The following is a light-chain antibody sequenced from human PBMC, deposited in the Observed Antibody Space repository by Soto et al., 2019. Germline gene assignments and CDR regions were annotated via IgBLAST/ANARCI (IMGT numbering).Light chain of an antibody. CDR2: DAS. CDR1: QSISSW. CDR3: QQYKTYWT. J-gene: IGKJ1*01. V-gene: IGKV1-5*01. Sequence: TQSPATLSLSPGERVTITCRASQSISSWLAWYQQKPGKAPKFLIYDASSLESGVPSRFSGSGSGTEFTLTISSLQPDDFATYYCQQYKTYWTFGPGTKVDIK.